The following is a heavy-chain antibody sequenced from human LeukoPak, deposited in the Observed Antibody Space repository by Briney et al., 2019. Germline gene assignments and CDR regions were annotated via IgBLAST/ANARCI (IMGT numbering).Heavy chain of an antibody. CDR2: IYYSGST. CDR1: GGSISSSSYY. V-gene: IGHV4-39*07. J-gene: IGHJ5*02. CDR3: VKVVGAPNWFDP. D-gene: IGHD1-26*01. Sequence: KPSETLSLTCTVSGGSISSSSYYWGWIRQPPGKGLEWIGSIYYSGSTYYNPSLKSRVTISIDTSKNQFSLKLSPLTATDTAVFYCVKVVGAPNWFDPWREGTLVTVSS.